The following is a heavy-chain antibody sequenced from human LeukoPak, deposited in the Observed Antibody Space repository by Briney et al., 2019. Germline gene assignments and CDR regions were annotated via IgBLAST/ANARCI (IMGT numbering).Heavy chain of an antibody. D-gene: IGHD6-13*01. V-gene: IGHV1-2*02. CDR1: GYIFTGYY. CDR3: ARGGNWQQLVEYYFDY. J-gene: IGHJ4*02. CDR2: INPNSGVT. Sequence: ASVMVSCKASGYIFTGYYIHWVRQAPGQGLEWMGWINPNSGVTRYAQKFQGRVTTTRDTSINTAYMEVSRLRSDGTAVYYCARGGNWQQLVEYYFDYWGQGTLVTVSS.